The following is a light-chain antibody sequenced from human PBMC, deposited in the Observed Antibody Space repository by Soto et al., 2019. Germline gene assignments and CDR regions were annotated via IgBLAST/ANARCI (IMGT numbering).Light chain of an antibody. J-gene: IGKJ1*01. Sequence: EIVLTQSPGTLSLSPGERATLSCRASQSVSSSYLAWYQQKPGQAPRLLIYGASSRATGIPGRFSGSGSGTDFTLIISRLEPEDFSVYYCQQYGRSLSFGQGTKVEIK. CDR3: QQYGRSLS. V-gene: IGKV3-20*01. CDR2: GAS. CDR1: QSVSSSY.